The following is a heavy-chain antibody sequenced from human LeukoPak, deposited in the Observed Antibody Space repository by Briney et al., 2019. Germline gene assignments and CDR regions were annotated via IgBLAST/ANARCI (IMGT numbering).Heavy chain of an antibody. CDR1: GFTFTNYA. D-gene: IGHD7-27*01. J-gene: IGHJ4*02. Sequence: GGSLRLSCAASGFTFTNYAMSWVRQAPGQGLEWVSSISASSGTTYYADSVKGRFAISRDTSKSTLFLQINSLRADDTAVYYCAKDRPLNWGYYFDSWGQGTLVTVSS. CDR3: AKDRPLNWGYYFDS. CDR2: ISASSGTT. V-gene: IGHV3-23*01.